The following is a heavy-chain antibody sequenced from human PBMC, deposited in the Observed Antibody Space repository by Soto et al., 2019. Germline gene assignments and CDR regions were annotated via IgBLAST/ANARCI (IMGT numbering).Heavy chain of an antibody. CDR1: GFTFQNYS. V-gene: IGHV3-30*03. Sequence: QVQLVESGGGVVQPGRSLRLSCAASGFTFQNYSMHWVRQAPGKGLEWVAVTSYDGGKNFYADSVKGRFTISRDNSKNTLYLQMNSRRAGDTAIYYCARVESSGAAKYFIDYWGQGTLVTVSS. D-gene: IGHD3-10*01. CDR3: ARVESSGAAKYFIDY. CDR2: TSYDGGKN. J-gene: IGHJ4*02.